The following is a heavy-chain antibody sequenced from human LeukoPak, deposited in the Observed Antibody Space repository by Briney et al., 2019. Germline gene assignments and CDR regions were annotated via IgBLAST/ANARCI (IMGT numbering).Heavy chain of an antibody. J-gene: IGHJ3*02. CDR2: MNPNSGNT. CDR3: ARGAVAVTDAFDI. Sequence: ASVKVSCKASGYTFTSYDINWVRQATGQGLEWMGWMNPNSGNTGYAQKFQGRVTMTRNTSISTAYMELSSPRSEDTAVYYCARGAVAVTDAFDIWGQGTMVTVSS. D-gene: IGHD6-19*01. CDR1: GYTFTSYD. V-gene: IGHV1-8*01.